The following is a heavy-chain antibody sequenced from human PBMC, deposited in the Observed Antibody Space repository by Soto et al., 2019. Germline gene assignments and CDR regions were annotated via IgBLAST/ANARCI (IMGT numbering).Heavy chain of an antibody. CDR2: ISAYNGNT. CDR3: ARDGPPFLSSSWYDY. CDR1: GYTFTSYG. D-gene: IGHD6-13*01. V-gene: IGHV1-18*01. J-gene: IGHJ4*02. Sequence: SVKVSCKASGYTFTSYGISWVRQAPGQGLEWMGWISAYNGNTNYAQKLQGRVTMTTDTSTSTAYMELRSLRSDDTAVYYCARDGPPFLSSSWYDYRGQGTLVTVSS.